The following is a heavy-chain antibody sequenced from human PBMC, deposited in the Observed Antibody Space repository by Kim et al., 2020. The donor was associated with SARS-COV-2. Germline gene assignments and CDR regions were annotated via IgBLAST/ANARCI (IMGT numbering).Heavy chain of an antibody. CDR2: INHSGST. CDR3: ASVQRWLQAYYFDY. D-gene: IGHD5-12*01. CDR1: GGSFSGYY. V-gene: IGHV4-34*01. Sequence: SETLSLTCAVYGGSFSGYYWSWIRQPPGKGLEWIGEINHSGSTNYNPSLKSRVTISVDTSKNQFSLKLSSVTAADTAVYYCASVQRWLQAYYFDYWGQGTLVTVSS. J-gene: IGHJ4*02.